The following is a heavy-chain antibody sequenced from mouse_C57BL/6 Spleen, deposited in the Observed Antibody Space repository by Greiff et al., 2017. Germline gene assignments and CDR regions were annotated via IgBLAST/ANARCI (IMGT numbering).Heavy chain of an antibody. CDR1: GYSFAGYY. J-gene: IGHJ4*01. V-gene: IGHV1-42*01. Sequence: VQLKQSGPELVKPGASVKISCKAPGYSFAGYYRNWVKQSPAKSLEWFGEINPSTGGTTFNQKFKAKATLTVDKSSSTAYMQLKSLTSEDSAVYYCARGESLAIDYWGQGTSVTVSS. CDR2: INPSTGGT. CDR3: ARGESLAIDY.